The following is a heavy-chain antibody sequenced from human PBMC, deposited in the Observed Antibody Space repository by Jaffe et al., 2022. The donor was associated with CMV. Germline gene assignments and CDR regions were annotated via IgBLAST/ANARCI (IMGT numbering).Heavy chain of an antibody. CDR2: ISGSAGRT. J-gene: IGHJ4*02. CDR1: GFTFTSYT. Sequence: EVLLLESGGGLVQPGGSLSLSCAASGFTFTSYTMNWVRQAPGKGLEWVSAISGSAGRTYYEDSVKGRFTISRDNSNNRLYLQMNSLRAEDTAVYYCAKGQQQESRFDYWGQGTLVSVSS. D-gene: IGHD6-13*01. V-gene: IGHV3-23*01. CDR3: AKGQQQESRFDY.